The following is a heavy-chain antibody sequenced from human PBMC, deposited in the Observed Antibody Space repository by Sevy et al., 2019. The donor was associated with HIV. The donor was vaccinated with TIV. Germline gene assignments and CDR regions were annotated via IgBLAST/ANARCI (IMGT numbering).Heavy chain of an antibody. V-gene: IGHV1-18*01. CDR3: ARVPTYYYGSCTYFDY. J-gene: IGHJ4*02. CDR1: GFSFSSYG. Sequence: ASVKVSCKASGFSFSSYGFTWVRQAPGQGLEWMGWIGVYNGNSNSAQRLQGRVTLTTDTSTSTVYMELSGLKSDDTAVYYCARVPTYYYGSCTYFDYWGQGTPVTVSS. CDR2: IGVYNGNS. D-gene: IGHD3-10*01.